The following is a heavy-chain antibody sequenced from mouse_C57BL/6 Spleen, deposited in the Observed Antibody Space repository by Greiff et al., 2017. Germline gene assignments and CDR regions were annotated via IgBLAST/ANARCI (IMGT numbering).Heavy chain of an antibody. V-gene: IGHV6-6*01. CDR2: ISNKANNHAT. CDR3: APGPYLDY. J-gene: IGHJ2*01. D-gene: IGHD3-1*01. Sequence: AGGSMKLSCAASGFTFSDAWMDWVRQSPEKGLEWFADISNKANNHATYYAESVKGRFTISRDDSKNSVYLQMNSVRAEDTGIYYCAPGPYLDYWGQGTTLTVSS. CDR1: GFTFSDAW.